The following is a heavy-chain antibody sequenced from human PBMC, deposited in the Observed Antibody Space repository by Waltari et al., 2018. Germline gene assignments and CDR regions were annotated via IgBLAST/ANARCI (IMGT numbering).Heavy chain of an antibody. V-gene: IGHV3-9*01. J-gene: IGHJ1*01. CDR3: AKVSRSGRGTWEYCPH. CDR2: ISGNGGSI. D-gene: IGHD1-26*01. Sequence: EVQLVESGGGLVQPGRPVRPSCATSGSTFNDYAMHWVRQARGKGLEGGSCISGNGGSISQADSVKVSITIARDNTTNSLYLHRNRLTAEDTALYYCAKVSRSGRGTWEYCPHWGQATLVAVSS. CDR1: GSTFNDYA.